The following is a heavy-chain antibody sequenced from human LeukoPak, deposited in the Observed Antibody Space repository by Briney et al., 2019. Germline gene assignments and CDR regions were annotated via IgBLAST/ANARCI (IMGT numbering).Heavy chain of an antibody. CDR2: IKQDGSEK. CDR1: GFTFSSYW. V-gene: IGHV3-7*01. CDR3: ARVRGSSYFDY. D-gene: IGHD6-6*01. Sequence: GGSLRLSCAASGFTFSSYWMSWVRQAPGKGLEWVANIKQDGSEKYYVDSVKGRFTISRDNAKNSLYLQMNSLRAEDTAVCYCARVRGSSYFDYWGQGTLVTVSS. J-gene: IGHJ4*02.